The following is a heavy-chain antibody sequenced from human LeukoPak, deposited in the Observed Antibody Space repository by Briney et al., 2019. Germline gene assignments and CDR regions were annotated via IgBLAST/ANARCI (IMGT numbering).Heavy chain of an antibody. Sequence: SGTLSLTCAVSGGSISSSNWWSWVRQPPGKGLEWIGEIYHSGSTNYNPSLKSRVTISVDKSKNQFSLKRSSVAAADTAVYYCARTDSSGWLGVDYWGQGTLVTVSS. CDR2: IYHSGST. CDR3: ARTDSSGWLGVDY. V-gene: IGHV4-4*02. D-gene: IGHD6-19*01. J-gene: IGHJ4*02. CDR1: GGSISSSNW.